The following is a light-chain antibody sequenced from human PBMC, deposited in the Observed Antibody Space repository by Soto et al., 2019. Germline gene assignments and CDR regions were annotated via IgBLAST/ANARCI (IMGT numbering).Light chain of an antibody. CDR2: DVS. Sequence: QSVLTQPASASGSPGQSITISCTGTSSDVGGYNYVSWYQQHPGKAPKLMIYDVSNRPSGVSNRFSGSKSGNKASLTISGLQAEDEADYYCSSYTSSSTLYVFGTGTKLTVL. V-gene: IGLV2-14*01. CDR1: SSDVGGYNY. J-gene: IGLJ1*01. CDR3: SSYTSSSTLYV.